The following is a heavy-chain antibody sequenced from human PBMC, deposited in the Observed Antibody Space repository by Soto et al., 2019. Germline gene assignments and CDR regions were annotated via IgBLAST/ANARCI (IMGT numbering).Heavy chain of an antibody. V-gene: IGHV1-2*02. Sequence: ASVKVSCKASGYSFSGYYIHWVRQAPGQGLEWMGWINPNSGETDYAQKFLGRVTMTSDTSISTAFMALSSLRSDDKAVYYCATYCPFLEWYCQRTDVCGQGNPVTVS. J-gene: IGHJ6*02. D-gene: IGHD3-3*01. CDR3: ATYCPFLEWYCQRTDV. CDR2: INPNSGET. CDR1: GYSFSGYY.